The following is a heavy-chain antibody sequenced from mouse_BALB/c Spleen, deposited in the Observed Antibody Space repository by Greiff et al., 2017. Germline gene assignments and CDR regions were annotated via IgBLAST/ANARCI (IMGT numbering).Heavy chain of an antibody. Sequence: EVKLMESGGGLVKPGGSLKLSCAASGFTFSSYAMSWVRQTPEKRLEWVASISSGGSTYYPDSVKGRFTISRDNARNILYLQMSSLRSEDTAMYYCARGRYGSFYYFDYWGQGTTLTVSS. CDR2: ISSGGST. D-gene: IGHD1-1*01. CDR3: ARGRYGSFYYFDY. V-gene: IGHV5-6-5*01. CDR1: GFTFSSYA. J-gene: IGHJ2*01.